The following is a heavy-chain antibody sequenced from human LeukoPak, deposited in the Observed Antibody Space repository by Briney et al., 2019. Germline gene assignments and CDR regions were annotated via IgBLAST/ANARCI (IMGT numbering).Heavy chain of an antibody. Sequence: SETLSHTCTVSGDSISSSRHSWGWIRQPPGKGLEWIGSISYSGSTYYNPSHKTRDTMSVDTSENQFSLKLSSVTAADSTVYYCVRIYCTSTSCYGDSYYGMDVWGQGTTVTVSS. CDR3: VRIYCTSTSCYGDSYYGMDV. CDR2: ISYSGST. J-gene: IGHJ6*02. CDR1: GDSISSSRHS. V-gene: IGHV4-39*01. D-gene: IGHD2-2*01.